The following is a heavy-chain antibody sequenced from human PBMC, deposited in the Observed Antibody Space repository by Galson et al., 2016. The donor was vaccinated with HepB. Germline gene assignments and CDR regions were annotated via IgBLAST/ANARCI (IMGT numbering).Heavy chain of an antibody. V-gene: IGHV4-31*03. Sequence: TLSLTCTVSGGSMSSGTYFWNWIRQHPGRGLEWLGNIHNSGSTSYNPSLRSRLTISIDTSMNQFSLSLNSVTAADTALYFCAREGGSGGGLSMARGRLAGNSRKSHGLDVWGPGTTVTVSS. CDR1: GGSMSSGTYF. CDR3: AREGGSGGGLSMARGRLAGNSRKSHGLDV. J-gene: IGHJ6*02. CDR2: IHNSGST. D-gene: IGHD3-10*01.